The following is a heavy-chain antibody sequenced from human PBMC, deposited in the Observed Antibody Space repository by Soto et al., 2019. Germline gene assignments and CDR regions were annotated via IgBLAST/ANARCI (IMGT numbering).Heavy chain of an antibody. CDR3: ARVGLRAVAGPADAFDI. V-gene: IGHV1-69*13. CDR2: IIPIFGTA. CDR1: GGTFSSYA. J-gene: IGHJ3*02. D-gene: IGHD6-19*01. Sequence: GASVKVSCKASGGTFSSYAISWVRQAPGQGLEWMGGIIPIFGTANYAQKFQGRVTITADESTSTAYMELSSLRSEDTAVYYWARVGLRAVAGPADAFDIWGQGTMVTVSS.